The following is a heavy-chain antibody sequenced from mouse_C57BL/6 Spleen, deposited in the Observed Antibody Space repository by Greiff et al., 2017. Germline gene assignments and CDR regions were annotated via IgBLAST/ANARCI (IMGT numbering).Heavy chain of an antibody. CDR2: INYDGSST. J-gene: IGHJ1*03. CDR1: GFTFSDYY. V-gene: IGHV5-16*01. CDR3: ARVAITTVVAHWYFDV. D-gene: IGHD1-1*01. Sequence: EVKVVESEGGLVQPGSSMKLSCTASGFTFSDYYMAWVRQVPEKGLEWVANINYDGSSTYYLDSLKSRFIISRDNAKNILYLQMSSLKSEDTATYYCARVAITTVVAHWYFDVWGTGTTVTVSS.